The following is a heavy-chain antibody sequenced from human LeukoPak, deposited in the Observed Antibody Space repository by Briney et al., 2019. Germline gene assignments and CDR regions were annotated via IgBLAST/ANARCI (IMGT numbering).Heavy chain of an antibody. CDR3: ASDALYSYCSSTSCYGPNDY. J-gene: IGHJ4*02. CDR2: ISSSSSYI. CDR1: GFTFSSYS. V-gene: IGHV3-21*01. D-gene: IGHD2-2*01. Sequence: GGSLRLSCAASGFTFSSYSMNWVRQAPGKGLEWVSSISSSSSYIYYADSVKGRFTISRDTAKNSLYLQMNSLRAEDTAVYYCASDALYSYCSSTSCYGPNDYWGQGTLVTVSS.